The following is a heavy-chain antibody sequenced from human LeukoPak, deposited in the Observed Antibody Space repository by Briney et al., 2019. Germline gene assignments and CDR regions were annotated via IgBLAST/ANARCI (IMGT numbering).Heavy chain of an antibody. J-gene: IGHJ5*02. CDR3: ARQTGRILASIAAAGASFDP. Sequence: SQTLSLTCTVSGGSISSGDYYWSWIRQPPGKGLEWIGYIYYSGSTYYNPSLKSRVTISVDTSKNQFSLKLSSVTAADTAVYYCARQTGRILASIAAAGASFDPWGQGTLVTASS. V-gene: IGHV4-30-4*08. D-gene: IGHD6-13*01. CDR1: GGSISSGDYY. CDR2: IYYSGST.